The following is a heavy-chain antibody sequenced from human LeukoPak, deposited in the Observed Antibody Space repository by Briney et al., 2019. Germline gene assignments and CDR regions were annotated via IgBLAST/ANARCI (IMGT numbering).Heavy chain of an antibody. V-gene: IGHV3-9*01. J-gene: IGHJ4*02. D-gene: IGHD6-13*01. Sequence: GGSLRLSCAASGFTFDDYAMHWVRQAPGKGLEWVSGISWNSGSIGYADSVKGRFTISRDNAKNSLYLQMNSLRAEDTALYYRAKDIGSSWTYFDYWGQGTLVTVSS. CDR3: AKDIGSSWTYFDY. CDR1: GFTFDDYA. CDR2: ISWNSGSI.